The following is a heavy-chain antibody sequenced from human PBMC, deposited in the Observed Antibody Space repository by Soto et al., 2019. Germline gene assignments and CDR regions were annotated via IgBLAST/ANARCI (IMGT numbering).Heavy chain of an antibody. D-gene: IGHD4-17*01. Sequence: SGPTLVNPTQTLTLACSFSGFSLSTIGVGVGWIRQPPGKALEWLAVIYWDEDKSYSPSLKSRLTITKGTSKNQVVLTVTNMDPVDTATYYCARSSRGDYGDYYFDYWGQGTLVTVSS. CDR3: ARSSRGDYGDYYFDY. CDR1: GFSLSTIGVG. J-gene: IGHJ4*02. V-gene: IGHV2-5*02. CDR2: IYWDEDK.